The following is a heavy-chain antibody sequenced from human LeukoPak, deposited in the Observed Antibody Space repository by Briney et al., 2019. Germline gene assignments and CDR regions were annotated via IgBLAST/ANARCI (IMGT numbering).Heavy chain of an antibody. V-gene: IGHV1-2*02. CDR1: GYTFTGYY. D-gene: IGHD3-10*01. Sequence: ASVTVSCKASGYTFTGYYMHWVRQAPGQGLEWMGWINPNSGGTNYAQKFQGRVTMTRDTSISTAYMELSRLRSDDTAVYYCARAGLLLWSGELLSFDYWGQGTLVTVSS. J-gene: IGHJ4*02. CDR3: ARAGLLLWSGELLSFDY. CDR2: INPNSGGT.